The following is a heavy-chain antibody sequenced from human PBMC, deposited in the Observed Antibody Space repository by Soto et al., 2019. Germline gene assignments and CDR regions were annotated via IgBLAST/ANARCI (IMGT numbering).Heavy chain of an antibody. D-gene: IGHD6-19*01. CDR3: ARPISSGWPDYYYGMDV. Sequence: QVQLVQSGAEVKKPGSSVKVSCKASGGTFSSYAISWVRQAPGQGLEWMGGIIPIFGTANYAQKFQGRVTITADESTSTAYMELGSLRSEDTAVYYCARPISSGWPDYYYGMDVWGQGTTVTVSS. CDR1: GGTFSSYA. CDR2: IIPIFGTA. V-gene: IGHV1-69*12. J-gene: IGHJ6*02.